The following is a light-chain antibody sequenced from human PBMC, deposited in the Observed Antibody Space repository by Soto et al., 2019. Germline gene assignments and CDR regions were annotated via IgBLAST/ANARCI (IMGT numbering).Light chain of an antibody. V-gene: IGKV3-15*01. CDR2: GPS. Sequence: EIVVTQSPATLSVSPGERATLSCRASQSVSTNVAWYQQKPGQAPRLLIYGPSTRASGVPARFSGSGSGRELTLTICSLQSEDFAVYCCHQYDYWPPAFGQGTEVNIK. J-gene: IGKJ1*01. CDR1: QSVSTN. CDR3: HQYDYWPPA.